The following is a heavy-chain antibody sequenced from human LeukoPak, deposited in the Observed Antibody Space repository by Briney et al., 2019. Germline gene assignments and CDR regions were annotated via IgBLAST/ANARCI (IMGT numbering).Heavy chain of an antibody. CDR2: IYHSGST. D-gene: IGHD3-3*01. J-gene: IGHJ5*02. V-gene: IGHV4-38-2*01. Sequence: PSETLSLTCAVSGYSISSGYYWGWIRQPPGKGLEWIGSIYHSGSTYYNPSLKSRVTISVDTSKNQFSLKLSSVTAADTAVYYCARVHDFWSGRWFDPWGQGTLVTVSS. CDR1: GYSISSGYY. CDR3: ARVHDFWSGRWFDP.